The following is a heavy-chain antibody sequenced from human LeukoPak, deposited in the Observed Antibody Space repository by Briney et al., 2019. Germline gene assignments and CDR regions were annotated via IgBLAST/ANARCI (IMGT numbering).Heavy chain of an antibody. CDR3: AKGYSGGDPWWFDP. V-gene: IGHV3-23*01. Sequence: GASLRLSCAGSGFTFSSYVMTWVRQAPGKGLEWVSAINGSGGSTYYADSVKGRSTIFRDNSKNTLYLQMNSLRAEDTAVYYCAKGYSGGDPWWFDPWGQGTLVTVSS. D-gene: IGHD5-12*01. CDR1: GFTFSSYV. CDR2: INGSGGST. J-gene: IGHJ5*02.